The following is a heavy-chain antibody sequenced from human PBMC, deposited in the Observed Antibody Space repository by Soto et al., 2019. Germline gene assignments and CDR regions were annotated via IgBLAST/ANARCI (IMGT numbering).Heavy chain of an antibody. CDR3: ARGGDIVVVPAAPFDY. Sequence: SETLSLTCAVSGGSISSGGYSWSWIRQPPGKGLEWIGYIYHSGSTYYNPSLKSRVTISVDRSKNQFSLKLSSVTAADTAVYYCARGGDIVVVPAAPFDYWGQGTLVTVSS. CDR2: IYHSGST. J-gene: IGHJ4*02. CDR1: GGSISSGGYS. D-gene: IGHD2-2*01. V-gene: IGHV4-30-2*01.